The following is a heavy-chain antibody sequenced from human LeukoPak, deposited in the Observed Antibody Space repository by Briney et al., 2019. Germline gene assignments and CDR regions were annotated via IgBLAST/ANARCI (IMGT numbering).Heavy chain of an antibody. CDR2: IYYSGST. Sequence: PGGSLRLSCAASGFTVSSNYMSWVRQPPGKGLEWIGSIYYSGSTYYNPSLKSRVTISVDTSKNQFSLKLSSVTAADTAVYYCARLDDYYDSSGYGDIWGQGTMVTVSS. V-gene: IGHV4-39*01. CDR1: GFTVSSNY. D-gene: IGHD3-22*01. CDR3: ARLDDYYDSSGYGDI. J-gene: IGHJ3*02.